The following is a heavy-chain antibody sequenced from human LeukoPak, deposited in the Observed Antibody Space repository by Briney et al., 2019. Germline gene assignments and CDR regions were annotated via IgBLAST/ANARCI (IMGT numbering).Heavy chain of an antibody. J-gene: IGHJ5*02. CDR1: GGSISSYY. V-gene: IGHV4-59*04. Sequence: PSETLSLTCRVSGGSISSYYWSWIRQPPGKGLEWIGSIYYSGNTYYNASLKSQVSISIDTSKNQFSLRLTSVTAADTAVYYCARDGSGSYYPNWFDPWGQGTLVTVSS. D-gene: IGHD3-10*01. CDR2: IYYSGNT. CDR3: ARDGSGSYYPNWFDP.